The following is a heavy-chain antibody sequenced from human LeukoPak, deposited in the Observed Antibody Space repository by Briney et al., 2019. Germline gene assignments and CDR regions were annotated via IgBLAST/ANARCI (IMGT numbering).Heavy chain of an antibody. CDR1: GFTFSSYG. CDR3: AREGSFGEFHDAFDI. J-gene: IGHJ3*02. Sequence: GGSLGLSCAASGFTFSSYGMHWVRQAPGKGLEWVAVIWYDGSNKYYADSVKGRFTISRDNSKNTLYLQMNSLRAEDTAVYYCAREGSFGEFHDAFDIWGQGTMVTVSS. CDR2: IWYDGSNK. D-gene: IGHD3-10*01. V-gene: IGHV3-33*01.